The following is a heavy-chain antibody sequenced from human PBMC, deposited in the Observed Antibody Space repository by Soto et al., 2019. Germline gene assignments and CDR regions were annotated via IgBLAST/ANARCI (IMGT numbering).Heavy chain of an antibody. CDR3: ARANAPGIAAAGTRLIWFDP. CDR1: GFSFSSYY. D-gene: IGHD6-13*01. Sequence: SETLSLSCTASGFSFSSYYWNWIRQPPGKGLEWIGYIYYSGSTNYNPSLKSRVTISVDTYKHQFSLKLSSVTAADTAVYYCARANAPGIAAAGTRLIWFDPWGQGTLVTVSS. V-gene: IGHV4-59*13. CDR2: IYYSGST. J-gene: IGHJ5*02.